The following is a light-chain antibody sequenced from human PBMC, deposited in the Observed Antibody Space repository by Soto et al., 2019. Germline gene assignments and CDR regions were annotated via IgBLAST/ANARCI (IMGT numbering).Light chain of an antibody. V-gene: IGLV1-36*01. CDR2: YDD. J-gene: IGLJ2*01. Sequence: QSVLTQPPSVSEAPRQRVTISCSGSSSNIGNNAVNWYQQLPGKAPKLLIYYDDLLPSGVSDRFSGSKSGTSASLAIRGLQSGDEADYYCAAWDDSLRGPVFGGGTKLTVL. CDR3: AAWDDSLRGPV. CDR1: SSNIGNNA.